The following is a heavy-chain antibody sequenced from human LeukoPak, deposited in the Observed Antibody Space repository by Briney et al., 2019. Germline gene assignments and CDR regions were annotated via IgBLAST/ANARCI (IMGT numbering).Heavy chain of an antibody. J-gene: IGHJ4*02. CDR2: ISSSSSYI. Sequence: PGGSLRLSCAASGFTFSSYSMSWVRQAPGKGLEWVSSISSSSSYIYYADSVKGRFTISRDNAKNSLYLQMNRLRAEDTAVYYCAREGDSSGYYFIDYWGQGTLVTVSS. D-gene: IGHD3-22*01. CDR1: GFTFSSYS. CDR3: AREGDSSGYYFIDY. V-gene: IGHV3-21*01.